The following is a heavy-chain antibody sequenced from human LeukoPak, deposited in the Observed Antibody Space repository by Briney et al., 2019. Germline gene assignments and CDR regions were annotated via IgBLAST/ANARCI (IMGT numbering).Heavy chain of an antibody. CDR3: ARAGVDTSGYYYQGFDY. CDR2: ITSNGNSV. J-gene: IGHJ4*02. D-gene: IGHD3-3*01. Sequence: GGSLRLSCAASGFTFSDYYMGWIRQAPGKGLEWVSYITSNGNSVYYAASVKGRFTISRDNAKNSLYLQVNSLTAEDTAVYYCARAGVDTSGYYYQGFDYWGQGTLVIVSS. V-gene: IGHV3-11*04. CDR1: GFTFSDYY.